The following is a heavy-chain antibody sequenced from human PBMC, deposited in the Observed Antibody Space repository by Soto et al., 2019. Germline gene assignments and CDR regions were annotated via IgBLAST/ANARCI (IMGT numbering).Heavy chain of an antibody. CDR2: INPSGGST. CDR3: ARDGTYGDYDSYC. Sequence: ASVKVSCKAPGYTFTSYYMHWVRQAPGQGLEWMGIINPSGGSTSYPQKFQGRVTMTRDTSTSTVYMELSSLRSEDTAVYYCARDGTYGDYDSYCWDQETLGTVSS. V-gene: IGHV1-46*01. J-gene: IGHJ4*02. D-gene: IGHD4-17*01. CDR1: GYTFTSYY.